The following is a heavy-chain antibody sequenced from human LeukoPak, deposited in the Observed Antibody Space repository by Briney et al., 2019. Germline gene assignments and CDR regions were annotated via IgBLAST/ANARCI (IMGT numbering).Heavy chain of an antibody. J-gene: IGHJ4*02. Sequence: GGSLRLSCAASGVTVGSNYMSWVRQAPGKGLEWVSVIYSGGTTYYADSVKGRFTISRDNSKNTLYLQMNSLRAEDTAVYYCAKPTTVTTQGGYWGQGTLVTVSS. D-gene: IGHD4-17*01. CDR2: IYSGGTT. V-gene: IGHV3-66*04. CDR3: AKPTTVTTQGGY. CDR1: GVTVGSNY.